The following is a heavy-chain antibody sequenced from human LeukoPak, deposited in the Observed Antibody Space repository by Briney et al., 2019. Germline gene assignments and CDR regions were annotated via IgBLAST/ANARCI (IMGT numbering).Heavy chain of an antibody. D-gene: IGHD3-22*01. V-gene: IGHV3-23*01. CDR2: FSGSGGST. CDR3: AKNSNYYDSSGSYYFDY. Sequence: GGSLRLSCAASGFTFSSYAMSWVRQAPGKGLEWVSAFSGSGGSTYYADSVKGRFTISRDDSKNTLYLQMNSLRAEDTAVYYCAKNSNYYDSSGSYYFDYWGQGTLVTVSS. CDR1: GFTFSSYA. J-gene: IGHJ4*02.